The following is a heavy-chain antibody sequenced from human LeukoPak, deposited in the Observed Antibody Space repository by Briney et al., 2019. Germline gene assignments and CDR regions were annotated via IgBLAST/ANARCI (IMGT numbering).Heavy chain of an antibody. V-gene: IGHV3-48*01. CDR2: ISSSSSTI. CDR3: AKDILAAGLFFDY. Sequence: PGGSLRLSCAASGFTFSSYSMNWVRQAPGKGLEWVSYISSSSSTIYYADSVKGRFTISRDNAKNSLYLQMNSLRAEDTTVYYWAKDILAAGLFFDYWGLGTLVTVSS. CDR1: GFTFSSYS. D-gene: IGHD6-13*01. J-gene: IGHJ4*02.